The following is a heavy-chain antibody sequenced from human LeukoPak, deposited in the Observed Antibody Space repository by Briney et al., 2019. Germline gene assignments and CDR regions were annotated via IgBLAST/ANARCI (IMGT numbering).Heavy chain of an antibody. J-gene: IGHJ3*02. Sequence: AGRSLRLSCAASGFTFSAYSFHWVRQAPANGLEWVALISDNGITKYYADSVKGRFTISRDNSKNTLYLQMNSLRAEDTAVYYCANKGLLWFGDPPAFDIWGQGTMVTVSS. CDR2: ISDNGITK. V-gene: IGHV3-30*04. CDR3: ANKGLLWFGDPPAFDI. D-gene: IGHD3-10*01. CDR1: GFTFSAYS.